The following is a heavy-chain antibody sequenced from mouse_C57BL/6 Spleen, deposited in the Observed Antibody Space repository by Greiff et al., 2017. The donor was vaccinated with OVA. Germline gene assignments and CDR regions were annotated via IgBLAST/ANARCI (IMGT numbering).Heavy chain of an antibody. Sequence: VKLQESGAELVKPGASVKISCKASGYAFSSYWMNWVKQRPGKGLEWIGQIYPGDGDTNYNGKFKGKATLTADKSSSTAYMQLSSLTSEDSAVYFCAKNYYGSSSFAYWGQGTLVTVSA. CDR2: IYPGDGDT. J-gene: IGHJ3*01. CDR3: AKNYYGSSSFAY. D-gene: IGHD1-1*01. CDR1: GYAFSSYW. V-gene: IGHV1-80*01.